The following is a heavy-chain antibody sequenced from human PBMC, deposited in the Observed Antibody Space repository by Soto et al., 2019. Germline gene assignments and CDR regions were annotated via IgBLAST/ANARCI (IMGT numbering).Heavy chain of an antibody. CDR1: GYGFTSYW. V-gene: IGHV5-51*01. CDR2: IYPGDSNT. J-gene: IGHJ6*02. Sequence: GELQRISCKVAGYGFTSYWLGWVRKMRGKGLEWMGIIYPGDSNTKYSPSFQGQVTISADRSINTAYLQWSSLKASDTAMYYCARQRSDYYDFYDMDVWGQGTTVTVSS. D-gene: IGHD6-6*01. CDR3: ARQRSDYYDFYDMDV.